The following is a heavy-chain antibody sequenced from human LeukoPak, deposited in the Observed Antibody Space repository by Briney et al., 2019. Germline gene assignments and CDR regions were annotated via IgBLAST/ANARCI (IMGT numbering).Heavy chain of an antibody. CDR1: GDSISGYY. CDR3: AREGGPYRPLDY. CDR2: IYYSGST. V-gene: IGHV4-59*01. J-gene: IGHJ4*02. Sequence: SETLSLTCTVSGDSISGYYWNWIRQPPGKGLEWIGYIYYSGSTNYNPSLKSRVTISVDTSKNQFSLKVTSVTAADTAVYYCAREGGPYRPLDYSGQGTLVTVAS.